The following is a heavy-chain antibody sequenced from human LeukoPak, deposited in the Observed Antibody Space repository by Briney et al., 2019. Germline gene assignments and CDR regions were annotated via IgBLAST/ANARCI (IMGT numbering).Heavy chain of an antibody. D-gene: IGHD3-22*01. J-gene: IGHJ6*02. V-gene: IGHV3-66*01. Sequence: GGSLRLSCAASGFTFSSYAMNWVRQAPGKGLEWVSVIHSGGSTFYADSVKGRFTISRDNAKNTLYLQMNSLRAEDTAVYYCARDTYFYNSSAFYHYYYGMDVWGQGTTVTVSS. CDR2: IHSGGST. CDR3: ARDTYFYNSSAFYHYYYGMDV. CDR1: GFTFSSYA.